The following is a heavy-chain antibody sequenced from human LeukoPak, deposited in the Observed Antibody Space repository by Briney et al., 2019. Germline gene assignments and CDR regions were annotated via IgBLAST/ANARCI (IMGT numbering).Heavy chain of an antibody. Sequence: PSETLSLTCAVYGGSFSGYYWSWIRQPPGKGLEWIGEINHSGSTNYNPSLKSRVTISVDTSMNQFSLRLSSVTAADTAVFYCESGMNLDAFHVWGQGTMITVSS. CDR3: ESGMNLDAFHV. V-gene: IGHV4-34*01. CDR1: GGSFSGYY. CDR2: INHSGST. J-gene: IGHJ3*01.